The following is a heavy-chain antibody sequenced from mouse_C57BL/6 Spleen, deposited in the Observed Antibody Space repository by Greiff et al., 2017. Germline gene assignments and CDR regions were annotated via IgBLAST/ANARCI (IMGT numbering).Heavy chain of an antibody. V-gene: IGHV1-81*01. CDR3: ARYLRDYAFAY. CDR2: IYPRSGNT. CDR1: GYTFTSYG. J-gene: IGHJ3*01. D-gene: IGHD2-4*01. Sequence: QVQLKQSGAELARPGASVKLSCKASGYTFTSYGISWVKQRTGQGLEWIGEIYPRSGNTYYNEKFKGKATLTADRSSSTAYMELRSLTSEDSAVYVCARYLRDYAFAYWGQGTLVTVSA.